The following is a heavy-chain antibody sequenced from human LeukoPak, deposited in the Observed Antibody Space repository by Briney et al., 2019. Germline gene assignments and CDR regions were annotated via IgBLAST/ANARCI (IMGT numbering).Heavy chain of an antibody. Sequence: GGSLRLSCAASGFTFSSYAMSWVRQAPGKGLEWVSAISGSGGSTYYADSVKGRFTISRDNSKNTLYLQMNSLRAEDTAVYYCAKGYNWNDAYYYYYGMDVWGQGTTATVSS. D-gene: IGHD1-1*01. CDR2: ISGSGGST. V-gene: IGHV3-23*01. CDR3: AKGYNWNDAYYYYYGMDV. CDR1: GFTFSSYA. J-gene: IGHJ6*02.